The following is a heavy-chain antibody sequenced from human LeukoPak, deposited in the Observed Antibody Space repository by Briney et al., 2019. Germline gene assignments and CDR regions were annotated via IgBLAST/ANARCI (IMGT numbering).Heavy chain of an antibody. CDR2: IYPGDSDT. D-gene: IGHD3-9*01. V-gene: IGHV5-51*01. CDR1: GYSFTSYW. CDR3: ERHTNPRYYDILASPGRIDY. J-gene: IGHJ4*02. Sequence: GESLKISCKGSGYSFTSYWNGWVRQMPGKGLEWMGIIYPGDSDTRYSPSFQGQVTISADKSISTAYLQWSSLKASDTAMYYCERHTNPRYYDILASPGRIDYWGQGTLVTVSS.